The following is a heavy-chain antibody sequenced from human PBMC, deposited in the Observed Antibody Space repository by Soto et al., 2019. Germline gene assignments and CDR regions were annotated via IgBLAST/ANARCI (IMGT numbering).Heavy chain of an antibody. CDR3: ARDLIVVVPAAPGYYYYGMDV. V-gene: IGHV1-18*01. J-gene: IGHJ6*02. CDR1: GYTFTSYG. CDR2: ISAYNGNT. D-gene: IGHD2-2*01. Sequence: QVQLVQSGAEVKKPGASVKVSCKASGYTFTSYGISWVRQAPGQGLEWMGWISAYNGNTNYAQKLQGRVTMTTDTSTSTAYMELRSLRSDDTAVYYCARDLIVVVPAAPGYYYYGMDVWGQGTTVTVSS.